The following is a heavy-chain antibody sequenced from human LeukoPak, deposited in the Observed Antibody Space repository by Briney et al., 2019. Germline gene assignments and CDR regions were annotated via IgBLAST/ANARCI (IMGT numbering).Heavy chain of an antibody. CDR3: AKHPNPYSSGWYDY. CDR2: IYYSGST. CDR1: GGSISSYY. J-gene: IGHJ4*02. D-gene: IGHD6-19*01. V-gene: IGHV4-59*08. Sequence: SETLSLTCTVSGGSISSYYWSWVRQPPGKGLEWIGYIYYSGSTNYNPSLKSRVTISVDTSKNQFSLKLSSVTAADTAVYYCAKHPNPYSSGWYDYWGQGTLVTVSS.